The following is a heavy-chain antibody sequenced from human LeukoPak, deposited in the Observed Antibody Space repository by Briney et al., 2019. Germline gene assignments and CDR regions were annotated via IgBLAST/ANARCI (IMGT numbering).Heavy chain of an antibody. J-gene: IGHJ4*02. CDR2: IIPIFGTA. CDR1: GGTFSSYA. D-gene: IGHD5-18*01. V-gene: IGHV1-69*05. CDR3: YHVDTAMVEY. Sequence: SVKVSCKASGGTFSSYAISWVRQAPGQGLEWMGGIIPIFGTANYARKFQGRVTITTDESTSTAYMELSSLRSEDTAVYYCYHVDTAMVEYWGQGTLVTVSS.